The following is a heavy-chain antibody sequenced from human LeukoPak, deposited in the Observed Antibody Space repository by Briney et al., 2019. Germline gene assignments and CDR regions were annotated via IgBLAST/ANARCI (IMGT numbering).Heavy chain of an antibody. V-gene: IGHV1-2*02. CDR2: IISNSGSA. Sequence: GASVKVSCKASGYTFTDYDVSWVRQAPGQGLEWMGGIISNSGSANYAQKFQGRVTMTGDTSISTLYVELSSLRSDDTAVYYCARVRVYSSGWNFDYWGQATLATVSS. J-gene: IGHJ4*02. CDR3: ARVRVYSSGWNFDY. CDR1: GYTFTDYD. D-gene: IGHD6-19*01.